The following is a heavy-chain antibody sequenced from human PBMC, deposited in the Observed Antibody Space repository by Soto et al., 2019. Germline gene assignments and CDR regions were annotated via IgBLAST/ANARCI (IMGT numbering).Heavy chain of an antibody. CDR2: IYYSGST. D-gene: IGHD6-19*01. J-gene: IGHJ4*02. CDR3: ARQSSGWTFDY. V-gene: IGHV4-59*08. CDR1: GGSISSYY. Sequence: TSETLSLTCTVSGGSISSYYWSWIRQPPGKGLEWIGYIYYSGSTNYNPSLKSRVTISVDTSKNQFSLKLSSVTAADTAVYYCARQSSGWTFDYWGQGTLVTVSS.